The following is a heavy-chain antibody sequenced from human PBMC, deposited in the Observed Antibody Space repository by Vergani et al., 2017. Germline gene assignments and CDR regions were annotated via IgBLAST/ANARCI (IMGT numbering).Heavy chain of an antibody. V-gene: IGHV3-30-3*01. D-gene: IGHD6-13*01. CDR2: ISYDGSNK. J-gene: IGHJ5*02. CDR1: GFTFSSYA. CDR3: ARGDFWVAAAGRGDWFDP. Sequence: QVQLVESGGGVVQPGRSLRLSCAASGFTFSSYAMHWVRQAPGKGLEWVAVISYDGSNKYYADSVKGRFTISRDNSKNTLYLQMNSLRAEDTAVYYCARGDFWVAAAGRGDWFDPWGQGTLVTVSS.